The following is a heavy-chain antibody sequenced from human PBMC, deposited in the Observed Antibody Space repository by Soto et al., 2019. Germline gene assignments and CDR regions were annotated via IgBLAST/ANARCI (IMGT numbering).Heavy chain of an antibody. J-gene: IGHJ4*02. D-gene: IGHD4-17*01. CDR3: ARTTRSYGDSKSLDY. CDR2: IYYSGST. Sequence: PLWTLALTCTVSGGSISSYYWSWILQRTGKGLEWIGYIYYSGSTNYNPSLKSRVTISVDTSKNQFSLKLSSVTAADTAVYYCARTTRSYGDSKSLDYWGQGTLVTVSS. V-gene: IGHV4-59*01. CDR1: GGSISSYY.